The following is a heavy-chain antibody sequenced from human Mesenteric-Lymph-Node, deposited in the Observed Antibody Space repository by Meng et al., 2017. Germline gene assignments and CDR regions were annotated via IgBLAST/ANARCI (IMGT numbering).Heavy chain of an antibody. CDR2: IYSTGST. CDR1: GGSMIGYY. J-gene: IGHJ3*02. Sequence: GSLRLSCTVSGGSMIGYYWTWIRQPPGKRLEWIGNIYSTGSTNYSPSLESRVTISLDTSKTQFSLNLNSVTAADTAVYYCARDYYDRSGYYHHDAFDIWGQGTMVTVSS. V-gene: IGHV4-59*01. CDR3: ARDYYDRSGYYHHDAFDI. D-gene: IGHD3-22*01.